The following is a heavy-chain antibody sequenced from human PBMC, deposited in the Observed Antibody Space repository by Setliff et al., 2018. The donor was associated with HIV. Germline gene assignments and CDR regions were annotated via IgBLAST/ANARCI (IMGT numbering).Heavy chain of an antibody. CDR1: GFTFSDYY. V-gene: IGHV3-11*04. CDR2: ISSSSTI. D-gene: IGHD6-13*01. J-gene: IGHJ4*02. CDR3: VRVFLGDSSTWYTRGGDY. Sequence: GGSLRLSCAASGFTFSDYYMNWVPQAPGKGLEWVSSISSSSTIYYADSVKGRFTISRDNAKNSLYLQMNSLRAEDTAVYYCVRVFLGDSSTWYTRGGDYWGQGTLVTVSS.